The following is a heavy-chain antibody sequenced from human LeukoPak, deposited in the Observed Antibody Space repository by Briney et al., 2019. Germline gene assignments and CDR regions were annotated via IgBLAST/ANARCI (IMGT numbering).Heavy chain of an antibody. CDR3: ARSLYDYVWGSYRTFDY. J-gene: IGHJ4*02. Sequence: GGSLRLSCAASGFTFSSYWMHWVRQAPGKGLEWVANIKQDGSEKYYVDSVKGRFTISRDNAKNSLYLQMNSLRAEDTAVYYCARSLYDYVWGSYRTFDYWGQGTLVTVSS. CDR1: GFTFSSYW. V-gene: IGHV3-7*01. CDR2: IKQDGSEK. D-gene: IGHD3-16*02.